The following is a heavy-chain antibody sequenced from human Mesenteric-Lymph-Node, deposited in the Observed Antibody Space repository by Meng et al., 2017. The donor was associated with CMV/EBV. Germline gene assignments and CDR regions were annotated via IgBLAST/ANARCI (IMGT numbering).Heavy chain of an antibody. V-gene: IGHV4-59*01. Sequence: SETLSLTCTVSGGSISSYYWSWIRQPPGKGLEWIGYIYYSGSTNYNPSLKSRVTISVDTSKNQFSLKLSSVTAADTAMYYCARDGDFWTGTRFDYWGQGTLVTVSS. J-gene: IGHJ4*02. D-gene: IGHD3/OR15-3a*01. CDR1: GGSISSYY. CDR3: ARDGDFWTGTRFDY. CDR2: IYYSGST.